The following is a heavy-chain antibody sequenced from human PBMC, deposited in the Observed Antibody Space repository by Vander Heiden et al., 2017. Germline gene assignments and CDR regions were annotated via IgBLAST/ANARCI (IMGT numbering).Heavy chain of an antibody. V-gene: IGHV5-51*01. CDR2: IYPGDSDT. D-gene: IGHD2-15*01. CDR3: ARLAATGPYYYYYYGMDV. J-gene: IGHJ6*02. Sequence: EVQLVQSGAEVKQPGESLTISCKGSGYSFTSYWIGWVRQMPGKGLEWMGIIYPGDSDTRYSPSFQGQVTISADKSISTAYLQWSSLKASDTAMYYCARLAATGPYYYYYYGMDVWGQGTTVTVSS. CDR1: GYSFTSYW.